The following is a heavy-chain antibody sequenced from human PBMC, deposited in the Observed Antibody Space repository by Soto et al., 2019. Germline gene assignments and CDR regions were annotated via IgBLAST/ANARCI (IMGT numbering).Heavy chain of an antibody. CDR3: ARSIAAAGTVAFDI. V-gene: IGHV3-33*01. J-gene: IGHJ3*02. Sequence: QVQLVESGGGVVQPGRSLRLSCAASGFTFSSYGMHWVRQAPGKGLEWVAVIWYDGSNKYYADSVKGRFTISRDNSKTTLYLQMNSLRAEDTAVYYCARSIAAAGTVAFDIWGQGTMVTVSS. CDR2: IWYDGSNK. CDR1: GFTFSSYG. D-gene: IGHD6-13*01.